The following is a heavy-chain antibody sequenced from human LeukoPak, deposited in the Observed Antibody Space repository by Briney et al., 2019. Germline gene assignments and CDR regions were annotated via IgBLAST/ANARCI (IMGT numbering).Heavy chain of an antibody. D-gene: IGHD1-26*01. V-gene: IGHV3-48*03. J-gene: IGHJ4*02. CDR1: GFTFSRYW. CDR2: ISSGGTTI. Sequence: GGSLRPSCAASGFTFSRYWMNWVRQAPGKGLEWVSYISSGGTTIYYADSVKGRFTISRDNAKNSLYLQMNSLGAEDTAVYYCARSGFPFDYWGQGTLVTVSS. CDR3: ARSGFPFDY.